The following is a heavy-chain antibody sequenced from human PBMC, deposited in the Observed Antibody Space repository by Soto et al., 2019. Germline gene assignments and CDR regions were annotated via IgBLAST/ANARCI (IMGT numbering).Heavy chain of an antibody. CDR3: TRVLGYTFEPGKTRYSALDV. J-gene: IGHJ6*02. CDR2: LIPVFGSP. CDR1: GGTFSKDA. V-gene: IGHV1-69*01. Sequence: QVQLVQSGAEVKKPGSSVTVSCKTSGGTFSKDAINWVRQAPGQGLEWMGLLIPVFGSPIYAQKFQGRIRITADESTSTAFMDLSSLRSADTAVYYCTRVLGYTFEPGKTRYSALDVWGQGTTVSVSS. D-gene: IGHD2-15*01.